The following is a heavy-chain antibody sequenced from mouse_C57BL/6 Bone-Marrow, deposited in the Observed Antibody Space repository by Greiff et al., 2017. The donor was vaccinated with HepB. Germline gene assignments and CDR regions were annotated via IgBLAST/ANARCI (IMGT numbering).Heavy chain of an antibody. CDR1: GYTFTSYW. Sequence: VQLQQPGAELVKPGASVKLSCKASGYTFTSYWMQWVTQRPGQGLEWIGEIDPSDSYTNYNQKFKVKATLTVDTSSSTAYMQLSSLTSEDSAVYYCARDYGNPPGSYYFDYWGQGTTLTVSS. J-gene: IGHJ2*01. D-gene: IGHD2-1*01. CDR3: ARDYGNPPGSYYFDY. V-gene: IGHV1-50*01. CDR2: IDPSDSYT.